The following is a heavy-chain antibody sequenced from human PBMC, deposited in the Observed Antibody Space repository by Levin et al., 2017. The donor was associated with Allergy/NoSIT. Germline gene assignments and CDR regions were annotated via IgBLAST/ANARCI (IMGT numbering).Heavy chain of an antibody. CDR1: GGSLGNYY. Sequence: SQTLSLTCTVSGGSLGNYYWSWIRQPAGKGLEWIGRVFSSGTTAYTPSLESRVTISLDTSQSQLSLQLNSVTAADAAVYYCARASCGAYCHFDSWGPGALVTVSS. CDR3: ARASCGAYCHFDS. CDR2: VFSSGTT. V-gene: IGHV4-4*07. D-gene: IGHD2-21*02. J-gene: IGHJ5*01.